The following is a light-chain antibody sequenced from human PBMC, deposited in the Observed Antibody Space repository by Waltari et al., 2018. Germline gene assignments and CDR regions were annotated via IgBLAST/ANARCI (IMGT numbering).Light chain of an antibody. J-gene: IGLJ3*02. Sequence: QSALTQPASASGSPGQSITISCTGTSSDVGSYEYVYWYQPYPGKAPKLMIYEVRNRPSGVSNRFSGSKSGNTASLTISGLQAEDEADYYCSSVTRSSTWVFGGGTKLTVL. CDR2: EVR. V-gene: IGLV2-14*01. CDR1: SSDVGSYEY. CDR3: SSVTRSSTWV.